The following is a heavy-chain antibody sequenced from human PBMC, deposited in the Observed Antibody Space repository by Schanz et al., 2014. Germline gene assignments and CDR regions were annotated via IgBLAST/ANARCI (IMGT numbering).Heavy chain of an antibody. J-gene: IGHJ3*02. D-gene: IGHD3-10*01. Sequence: EVQLVQSGGGLVQPGGSLRLSCAASGFTFSSYSMNWVRQDPGKGLVWVARINSVGSNTDYADSVTGRFTISRDNAKNTLYLQMNTLRAEDTAVYYCAKGRFGELSAFDIWGQGTMVTVSS. V-gene: IGHV3-74*01. CDR2: INSVGSNT. CDR3: AKGRFGELSAFDI. CDR1: GFTFSSYS.